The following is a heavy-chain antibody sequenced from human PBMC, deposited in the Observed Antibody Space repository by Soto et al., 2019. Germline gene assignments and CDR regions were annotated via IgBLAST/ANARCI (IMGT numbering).Heavy chain of an antibody. D-gene: IGHD1-7*01. J-gene: IGHJ5*02. CDR1: GGSISSYY. V-gene: IGHV4-59*08. CDR3: ARRYNWNYDWFDP. CDR2: IYYSGST. Sequence: SETLSLTCTVSGGSISSYYWSWIRQPPGKGLEWIGYIYYSGSTNYNPSLKSRVTISVDTSKNQFSLKLSSVTAADTAVYYCARRYNWNYDWFDPWGQGTLVTVSS.